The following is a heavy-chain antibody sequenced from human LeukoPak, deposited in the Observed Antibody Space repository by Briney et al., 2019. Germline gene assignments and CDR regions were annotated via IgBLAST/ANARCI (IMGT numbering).Heavy chain of an antibody. CDR3: ARHKSGGRLNWFDP. J-gene: IGHJ5*02. Sequence: SETLSLTCTVSGGSISSYYWSWIRQPPGKGLEWIGYIYYSGSTNYNPSLKSRVTISVDTSKNQFSLKLSSVTAADTAVYYCARHKSGGRLNWFDPWGQGTLVTVSS. CDR1: GGSISSYY. CDR2: IYYSGST. V-gene: IGHV4-59*08. D-gene: IGHD2-15*01.